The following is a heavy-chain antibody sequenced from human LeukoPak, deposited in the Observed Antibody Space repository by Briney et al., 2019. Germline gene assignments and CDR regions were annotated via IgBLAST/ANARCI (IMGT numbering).Heavy chain of an antibody. J-gene: IGHJ4*02. D-gene: IGHD5-18*01. CDR1: GGSNYV. Sequence: SVKVSCKASGGSNYVISWVRLAPGQGLEWMGRIIPFRNIIDNAQNFQDRVTITADKSTSTAYMELSSLRSEDTAVYYCAGRIVDTATLFDYWGQGSLVTVSS. CDR2: IIPFRNII. CDR3: AGRIVDTATLFDY. V-gene: IGHV1-69*04.